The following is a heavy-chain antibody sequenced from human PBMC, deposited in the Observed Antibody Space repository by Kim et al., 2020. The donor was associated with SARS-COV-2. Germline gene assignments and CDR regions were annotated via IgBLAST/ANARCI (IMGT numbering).Heavy chain of an antibody. Sequence: SVKVSCKASGGTFSSYAISWVRQAPGQGLEWMGGIIPIFGTANYAQKFQGRVTITADESTSTAYMELSSLRSEDTAVYYCARDPHGSELLYSSWGQGTLVPVSS. CDR1: GGTFSSYA. V-gene: IGHV1-69*13. CDR2: IIPIFGTA. D-gene: IGHD2-2*02. CDR3: ARDPHGSELLYSS. J-gene: IGHJ4*02.